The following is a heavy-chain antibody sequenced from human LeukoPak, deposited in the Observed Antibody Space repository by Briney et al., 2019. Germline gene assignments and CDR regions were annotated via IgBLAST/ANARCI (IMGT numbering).Heavy chain of an antibody. CDR2: IYYSGAT. CDR1: GGSMSAAGYF. J-gene: IGHJ4*02. V-gene: IGHV4-31*03. Sequence: SQTLSLTCTVSGGSMSAAGYFWSWIRQHPGKGLEWIGNIYYSGATFYNSSPKSRHTISVDTSKNQFSLKVTSVTAADTAVYYCARWSQSYFDNRGQGTLVTVAS. CDR3: ARWSQSYFDN.